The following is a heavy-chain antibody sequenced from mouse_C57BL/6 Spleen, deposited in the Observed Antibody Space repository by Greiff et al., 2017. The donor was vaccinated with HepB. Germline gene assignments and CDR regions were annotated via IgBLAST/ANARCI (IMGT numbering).Heavy chain of an antibody. Sequence: QVQLQQSGAELMKPGASVKLSCKATGYTFTGYWIEWVKQRPGHGLEWIGEILPGSGSTNYTEKFKGKATFTADSSSNTAYMQLSSLTTEDSAIYYCARYYYGSSYRYWGQGTTLTVSS. D-gene: IGHD1-1*01. CDR2: ILPGSGST. CDR3: ARYYYGSSYRY. CDR1: GYTFTGYW. V-gene: IGHV1-9*01. J-gene: IGHJ2*01.